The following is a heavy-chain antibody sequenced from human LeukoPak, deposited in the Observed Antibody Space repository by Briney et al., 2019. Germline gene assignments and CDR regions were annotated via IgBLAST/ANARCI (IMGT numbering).Heavy chain of an antibody. J-gene: IGHJ4*02. Sequence: ASVKVSCKASGYTFTSYGISWVRQAPGQGLEWMGWISAYNGNTNYAQKLQGRVTMTTDTSTSTAYMELRSLRSDDTAVYYCATDPGKVGYSGYDLDNWGQGTLVTVSS. CDR2: ISAYNGNT. CDR1: GYTFTSYG. CDR3: ATDPGKVGYSGYDLDN. V-gene: IGHV1-18*01. D-gene: IGHD5-12*01.